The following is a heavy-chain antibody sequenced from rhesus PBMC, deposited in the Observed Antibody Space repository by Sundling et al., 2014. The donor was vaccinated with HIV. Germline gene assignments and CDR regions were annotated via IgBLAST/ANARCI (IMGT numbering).Heavy chain of an antibody. J-gene: IGHJ4*01. CDR3: ARGDIWTGFDY. CDR2: ISYTGGNT. D-gene: IGHD3-3*01. Sequence: EVQLVESGGGLAKPGGSLRLSCVASGFSFSEYNMHWVRQAPGKGLEWVSGISYTGGNTYYADSVKGRFTISRENAKKALYLQMDSLRAEDTAVYYCARGDIWTGFDYWGQGVLGHRSPQ. V-gene: IGHV3-59*01. CDR1: GFSFSEYN.